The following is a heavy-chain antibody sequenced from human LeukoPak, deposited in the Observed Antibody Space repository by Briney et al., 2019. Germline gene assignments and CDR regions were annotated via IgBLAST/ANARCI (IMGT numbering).Heavy chain of an antibody. D-gene: IGHD1-1*01. CDR2: VNSDQSNT. J-gene: IGHJ4*02. V-gene: IGHV3-74*01. CDR1: GFTFRIYW. Sequence: GGSLRLSCVASGFTFRIYWMHWVRRAPGKGLVWVSRVNSDQSNTTYAGPVKGRFTISRDNAKNTLYLQMNSLRAEDTAVYYCAKDVSRLTGTFFDYWGQGTLVTVPS. CDR3: AKDVSRLTGTFFDY.